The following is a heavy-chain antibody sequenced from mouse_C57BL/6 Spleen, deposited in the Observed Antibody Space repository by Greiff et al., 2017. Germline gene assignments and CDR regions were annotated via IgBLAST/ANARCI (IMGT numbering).Heavy chain of an antibody. CDR2: INPSSGYT. V-gene: IGHV1-7*01. Sequence: QVQLQQSGAELAKPGASVKLSCKASGYTFTSYWMHWVKQRPGPGLEWIGYINPSSGYTKYNQKFKDKATMTADKSSSTAYMQLSSLTYEDSAVXDCARPQSTMVTTNFDVWGTGTTVTVSS. D-gene: IGHD2-2*01. CDR1: GYTFTSYW. J-gene: IGHJ1*03. CDR3: ARPQSTMVTTNFDV.